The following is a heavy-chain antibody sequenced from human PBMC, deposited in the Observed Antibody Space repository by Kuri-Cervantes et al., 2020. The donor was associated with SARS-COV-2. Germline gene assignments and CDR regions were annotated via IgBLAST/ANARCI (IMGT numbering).Heavy chain of an antibody. CDR2: ISSSSSTI. CDR3: ARGGEDFVQEARNWFEH. J-gene: IGHJ5*02. CDR1: GSTFSSYS. D-gene: IGHD2-8*01. V-gene: IGHV3-48*01. Sequence: GESMKISCAASGSTFSSYSMNWVRQAPGKGLEWVSYISSSSSTIYYADFVKSRFTISRANAKNSLFLQMNSLRADDTAVYYCARGGEDFVQEARNWFEHWGQGTQVTVSS.